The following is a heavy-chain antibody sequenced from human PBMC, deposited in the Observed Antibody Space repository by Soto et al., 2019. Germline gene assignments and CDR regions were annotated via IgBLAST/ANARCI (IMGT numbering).Heavy chain of an antibody. Sequence: ETLSLTCTVSGGSISSSSYYWGWIRQPPGKGLEWVSHISRSSSTIYYADSVKDRFTISRDNAKNSLYLQMNSLRVEDTAVYYCATSGAEAYSFDPWGQGTLVTVSS. D-gene: IGHD3-16*01. CDR1: GGSISSSS. V-gene: IGHV3-48*01. CDR3: ATSGAEAYSFDP. CDR2: ISRSSSTI. J-gene: IGHJ5*02.